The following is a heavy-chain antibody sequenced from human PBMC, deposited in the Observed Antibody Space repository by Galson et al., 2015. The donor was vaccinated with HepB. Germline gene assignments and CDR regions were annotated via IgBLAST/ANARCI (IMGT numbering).Heavy chain of an antibody. CDR2: ISGSGGST. V-gene: IGHV3-23*01. CDR1: GFTFSSHA. CDR3: ARELWRTVTAGGVDY. D-gene: IGHD4-11*01. Sequence: SLRLSCAASGFTFSSHAMSWVRQAPGKGLEWVSAISGSGGSTYYADSVKGRFTISRDNSKNTLYLQMNSLRAEDTAVYYCARELWRTVTAGGVDYWGQGTLVTVSS. J-gene: IGHJ4*02.